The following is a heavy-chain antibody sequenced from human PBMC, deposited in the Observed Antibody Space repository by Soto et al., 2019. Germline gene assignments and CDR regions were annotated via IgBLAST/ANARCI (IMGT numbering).Heavy chain of an antibody. V-gene: IGHV3-33*01. Sequence: GGSLRLSCAASGFTFSSYGMHWVRQAPGKGLEWVAVIWYDGSNKYYADSVKGRFTISRDNSKNTLYLQMNSLRAEDTAVYYCARDEYCSGGSCYSPDYWGQGTLVTVSS. D-gene: IGHD2-15*01. CDR3: ARDEYCSGGSCYSPDY. CDR2: IWYDGSNK. CDR1: GFTFSSYG. J-gene: IGHJ4*02.